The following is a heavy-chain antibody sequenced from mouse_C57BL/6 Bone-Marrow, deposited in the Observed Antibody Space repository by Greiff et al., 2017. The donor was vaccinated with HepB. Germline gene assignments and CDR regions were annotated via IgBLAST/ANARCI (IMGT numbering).Heavy chain of an antibody. CDR1: GFNIKDYY. V-gene: IGHV14-2*01. CDR2: IDPEDGET. J-gene: IGHJ4*01. Sequence: VQLQQSGAELVKPGASVKLSCTASGFNIKDYYMHWVKQRTEQGLEWIGRIDPEDGETKYAPKFQGKATITADPSSNTAYLQLSSLTSEDTAVYYCVLMLLHYAMDYWGQGTSVTVSS. CDR3: VLMLLHYAMDY. D-gene: IGHD3-2*02.